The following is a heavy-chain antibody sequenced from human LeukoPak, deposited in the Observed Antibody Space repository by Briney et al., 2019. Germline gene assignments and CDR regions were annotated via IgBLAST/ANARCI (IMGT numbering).Heavy chain of an antibody. D-gene: IGHD4-23*01. CDR1: GYSFTDYW. CDR3: ARQGPVTEGLRYFDL. CDR2: VYPGDSDT. Sequence: GESLKISCKASGYSFTDYWIVWVRQMPGKGLEWMGAVYPGDSDTRYSPSLDGQVTISADKSVSTTYLQWSSLQASDTAMYYCARQGPVTEGLRYFDLWGRGTLVTVSS. J-gene: IGHJ2*01. V-gene: IGHV5-51*01.